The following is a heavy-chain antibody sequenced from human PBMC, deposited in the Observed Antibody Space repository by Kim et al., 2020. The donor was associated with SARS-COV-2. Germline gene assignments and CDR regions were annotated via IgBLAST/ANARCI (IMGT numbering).Heavy chain of an antibody. CDR2: SKSKSDGGTI. CDR1: GFTLNDAW. J-gene: IGHJ4*02. V-gene: IGHV3-15*01. Sequence: GGSLRLSCAASGFTLNDAWMGWVRQVPGKGLEFLGRSKSKSDGGTIDYAAPVKGRFTISRDNSKNTLYLQMNSLRTEETAMYYCTTDRGIAVRPLFDSWGQGTLVTVSS. D-gene: IGHD6-6*01. CDR3: TTDRGIAVRPLFDS.